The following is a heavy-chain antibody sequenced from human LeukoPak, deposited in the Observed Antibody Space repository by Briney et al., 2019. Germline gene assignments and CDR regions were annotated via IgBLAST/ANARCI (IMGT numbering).Heavy chain of an antibody. CDR1: GFTFSSYW. CDR2: IMQDGSEK. V-gene: IGHV3-7*01. J-gene: IGHJ4*02. D-gene: IGHD4-17*01. CDR3: ARVGRYGDYDY. Sequence: AGGSLRLSCAASGFTFSSYWMSWVRQAPGKGLEWVANIMQDGSEKYYVDSVKGRFTISRDNAKNSLYLQMNSLRAEDTAVYYCARVGRYGDYDYWGQGTLVTVSS.